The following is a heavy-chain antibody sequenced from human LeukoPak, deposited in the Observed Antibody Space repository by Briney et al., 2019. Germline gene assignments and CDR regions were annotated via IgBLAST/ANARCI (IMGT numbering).Heavy chain of an antibody. CDR1: GFTFDDYA. J-gene: IGHJ6*03. CDR2: ISWNSGSI. V-gene: IGHV3-9*01. Sequence: GGSLRLSCAASGFTFDDYAMHWVRQAPGKGLEWVSGISWNSGSIGYVDSVKGRFTISRDNAKNSLYLQMNSLRAEDTAVYYCARDLVYRYYYYMDVWGKGTTVTVSS. D-gene: IGHD1-26*01. CDR3: ARDLVYRYYYYMDV.